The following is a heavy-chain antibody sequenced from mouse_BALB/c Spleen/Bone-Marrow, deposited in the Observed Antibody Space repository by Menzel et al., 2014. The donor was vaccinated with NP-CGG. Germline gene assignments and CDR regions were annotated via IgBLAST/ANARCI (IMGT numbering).Heavy chain of an antibody. J-gene: IGHJ3*01. D-gene: IGHD2-4*01. Sequence: SGPELVKPGASVKISCKASGYSFTGYFMNWVMQSHGKSLEWIGRINPYNGDTFYNQKFKGKATLTVDKSSSTAHMELRSLASEDSAVYYCARSGDYDGFAYRGQGTLVTVSA. CDR1: GYSFTGYF. V-gene: IGHV1-20*02. CDR2: INPYNGDT. CDR3: ARSGDYDGFAY.